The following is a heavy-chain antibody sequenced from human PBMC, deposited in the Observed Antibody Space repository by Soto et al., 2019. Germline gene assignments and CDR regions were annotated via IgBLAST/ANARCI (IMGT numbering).Heavy chain of an antibody. Sequence: QVQLQESGPGLVKPSETLSLTCTVSGDSISHYYWSWIRQPPGKGLEWIGNIYYSGSTNYNPSLTSRVTISVDTSQNQFSLKLSSVTAADTAVYYCARHYGDDYGDLNDAFDVWGQGTRVTVSS. CDR2: IYYSGST. V-gene: IGHV4-59*08. CDR1: GDSISHYY. D-gene: IGHD4-17*01. J-gene: IGHJ3*01. CDR3: ARHYGDDYGDLNDAFDV.